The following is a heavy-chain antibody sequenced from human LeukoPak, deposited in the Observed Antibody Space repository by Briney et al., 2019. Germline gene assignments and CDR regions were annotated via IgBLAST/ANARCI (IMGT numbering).Heavy chain of an antibody. D-gene: IGHD3-10*01. CDR3: ARGTYGSGSYFYYYGMDV. Sequence: PSETLSLTCAVYGGSFSGYYWSWVRQAPGKGLEWVSAISGSGGSTYYADSVKGRFTISRDNSKNTPYLQMNSLRAEDTAVYYCARGTYGSGSYFYYYGMDVWGQGTTVTVSS. CDR2: ISGSGGST. V-gene: IGHV3-23*01. CDR1: GGSFSGYY. J-gene: IGHJ6*02.